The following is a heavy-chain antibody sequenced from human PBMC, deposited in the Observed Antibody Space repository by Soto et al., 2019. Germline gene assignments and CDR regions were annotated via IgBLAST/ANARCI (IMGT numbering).Heavy chain of an antibody. Sequence: GESLKISCKGSGYSFTSYWIGWVRQMPGKGLEWMGIIYPGDSDTRYSPSFQGQVTISADKSISTAYLQWSSLKASDTAMYYCAMVPTTVANYYGMDVWGQGTTVTGSS. CDR3: AMVPTTVANYYGMDV. CDR1: GYSFTSYW. CDR2: IYPGDSDT. V-gene: IGHV5-51*01. J-gene: IGHJ6*02. D-gene: IGHD4-17*01.